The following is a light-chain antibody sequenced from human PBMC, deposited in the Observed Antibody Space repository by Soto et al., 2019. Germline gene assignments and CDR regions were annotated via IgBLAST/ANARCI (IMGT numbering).Light chain of an antibody. Sequence: QPVLTQSPSASASLGASVKLTCTLSSGHSSYAIAWHQQQPEKGPRYLMKLNSDGSHSKGDGIPDRFSGSSSGAERYLTIPSLQSEDGADYYCQTWGTGIKVFGGGTKLTVL. CDR3: QTWGTGIKV. CDR1: SGHSSYA. CDR2: LNSDGSH. J-gene: IGLJ3*02. V-gene: IGLV4-69*01.